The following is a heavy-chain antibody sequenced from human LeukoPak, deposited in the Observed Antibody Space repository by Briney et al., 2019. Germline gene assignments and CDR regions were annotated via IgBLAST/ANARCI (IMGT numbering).Heavy chain of an antibody. D-gene: IGHD6-13*01. CDR1: GFTFSSYA. V-gene: IGHV3-30*04. CDR2: ISYDGSNK. J-gene: IGHJ4*02. CDR3: ARRSGIAAAGDY. Sequence: GRSLRLSCAASGFTFSSYAMHWVRQAPGEGLEWVAVISYDGSNKYYADSVKGRFTISRDNSKNTLYLQMNSLRAEDTAVYYCARRSGIAAAGDYWGQGTLVTVSS.